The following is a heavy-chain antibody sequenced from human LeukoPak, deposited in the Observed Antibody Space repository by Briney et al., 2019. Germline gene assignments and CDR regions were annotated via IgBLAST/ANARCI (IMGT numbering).Heavy chain of an antibody. CDR1: GGSISSSSYY. V-gene: IGHV4-39*07. CDR3: ARLRLGRVRGVMTYYYYYYGMDV. Sequence: PSETLSLTCTVSGGSISSSSYYWGWIRQPPGKGLEWIGSIYYSGSTYYNPSLKSRVTISVDTSKNQFSLKLSSVTAADTAVYYCARLRLGRVRGVMTYYYYYYGMDVWGQGTTVTVSS. D-gene: IGHD3-10*01. J-gene: IGHJ6*02. CDR2: IYYSGST.